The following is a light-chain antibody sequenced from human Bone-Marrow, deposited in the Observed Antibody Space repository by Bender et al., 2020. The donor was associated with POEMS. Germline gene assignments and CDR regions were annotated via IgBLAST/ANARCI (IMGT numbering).Light chain of an antibody. CDR1: SGSVSTSNY. CDR3: VLYMDGGIWV. J-gene: IGLJ3*02. V-gene: IGLV8-61*01. CDR2: ATN. Sequence: QTVVTQEPSFSVSPGETVTLTCGLSSGSVSTSNYPSWYLQIPGQAPRTLIFATNSRSSGVPDRFSGSILGNKAALTITGAQADDESVYYCVLYMDGGIWVFGGGTKLTVL.